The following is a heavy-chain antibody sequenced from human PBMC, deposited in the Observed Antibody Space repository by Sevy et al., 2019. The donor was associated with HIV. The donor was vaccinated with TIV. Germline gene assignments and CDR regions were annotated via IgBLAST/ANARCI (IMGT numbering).Heavy chain of an antibody. CDR3: AKPSVTVANYYYYGMDV. D-gene: IGHD2-21*02. CDR2: ISDDGSNK. CDR1: GFTFSSYG. V-gene: IGHV3-30*18. J-gene: IGHJ6*02. Sequence: GGSLRLSCAASGFTFSSYGMHWVRQAPGKGLEWVAVISDDGSNKYYADSVKGRFTISRDNSKNTLYLQMNSLRAEDTAVYYCAKPSVTVANYYYYGMDVWGQGTTVTVSS.